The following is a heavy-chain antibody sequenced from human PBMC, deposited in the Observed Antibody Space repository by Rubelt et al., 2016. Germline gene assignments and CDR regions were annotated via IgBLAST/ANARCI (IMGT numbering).Heavy chain of an antibody. CDR3: ASPPDSSGWYSFDY. Sequence: TFSSYAMHWVRQAPGKGLEWVAVISYDGSNKYYADSVKGRFTISRDNAKNSLYLQMNSLRAEDTAVYYSASPPDSSGWYSFDYWGQGTLVTVSS. CDR1: TFSSYA. J-gene: IGHJ4*02. D-gene: IGHD6-19*01. CDR2: ISYDGSNK. V-gene: IGHV3-30*04.